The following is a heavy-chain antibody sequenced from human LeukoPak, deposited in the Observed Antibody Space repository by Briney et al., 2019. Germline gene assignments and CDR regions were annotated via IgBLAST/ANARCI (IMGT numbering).Heavy chain of an antibody. CDR1: GGSVSSGDYY. V-gene: IGHV4-30-4*01. J-gene: IGHJ4*02. CDR3: ARVFDS. Sequence: SETLSLTCTVSGGSVSSGDYYWSWIRQPPGKGLEWIAYMYYSGSTYYNPSLKSRVTMSADTSKNQFSLKLTSVTAADTAVYYCARVFDSWGQGTLVTVSS. CDR2: MYYSGST.